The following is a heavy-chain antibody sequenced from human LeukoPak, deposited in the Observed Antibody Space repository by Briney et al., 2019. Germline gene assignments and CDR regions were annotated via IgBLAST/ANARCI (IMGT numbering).Heavy chain of an antibody. CDR3: AKVRFGYVGAPFDY. CDR1: GFAFSSYV. D-gene: IGHD2-2*01. CDR2: LSGSGGST. Sequence: PGGSLRLSCAASGFAFSSYVMTWVRQAPGKGLEWVSALSGSGGSTYFADSVKGRFTFSRDNSKNTLYLQMNSLRAEDTAVYYCAKVRFGYVGAPFDYWGQGTLVTVSS. V-gene: IGHV3-23*01. J-gene: IGHJ4*02.